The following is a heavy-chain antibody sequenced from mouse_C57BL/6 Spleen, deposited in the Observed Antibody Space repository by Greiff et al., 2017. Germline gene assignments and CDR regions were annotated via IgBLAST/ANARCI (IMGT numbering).Heavy chain of an antibody. Sequence: QVTLKESGPGILQSSQTLSLTCSFSGFSLSTSGMGVSWIRQPSGKGLEWLAHIYWDDDKRYNPSLKSRLTISKDTSRNQVFLKITSVDTADTATYYCARRAGDYDYDGYYAMDYWGQGTSVTVSS. CDR3: ARRAGDYDYDGYYAMDY. J-gene: IGHJ4*01. CDR1: GFSLSTSGMG. V-gene: IGHV8-12*01. CDR2: IYWDDDK. D-gene: IGHD2-4*01.